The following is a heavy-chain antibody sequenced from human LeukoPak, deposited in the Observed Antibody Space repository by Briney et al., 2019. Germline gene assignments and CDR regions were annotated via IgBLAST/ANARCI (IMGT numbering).Heavy chain of an antibody. Sequence: RSETLTLTCTVSGGSISSYYWSWIRQPAGKGLEWIGRIYTSGSTNYNASLKSRVTISIDKSKNQFSLKLSSVTAADTAVYYCARDGGRGTIDYWGQGSPLTLSA. CDR1: GGSISSYY. CDR2: IYTSGST. D-gene: IGHD2-8*01. V-gene: IGHV4-4*07. J-gene: IGHJ4*02. CDR3: ARDGGRGTIDY.